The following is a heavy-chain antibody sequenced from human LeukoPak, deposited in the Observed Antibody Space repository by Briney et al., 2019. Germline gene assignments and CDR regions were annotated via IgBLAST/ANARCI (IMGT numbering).Heavy chain of an antibody. CDR3: ARLRMTTSLYYYYYYGMDV. Sequence: SETLSLTCTVSGGSISSYYWSWIRQPPGKGLEWIGYIYYSGSTNYNPSLKSLVTISVDTSKNQFSLKLSSVTAADTAVYYCARLRMTTSLYYYYYYGMDVWGQGTTVTVSS. CDR1: GGSISSYY. J-gene: IGHJ6*02. CDR2: IYYSGST. D-gene: IGHD2-2*01. V-gene: IGHV4-59*08.